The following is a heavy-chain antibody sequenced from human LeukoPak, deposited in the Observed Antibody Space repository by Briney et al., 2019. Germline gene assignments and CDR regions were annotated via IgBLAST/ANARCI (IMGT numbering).Heavy chain of an antibody. CDR3: ARVGYSYAWGPVGY. V-gene: IGHV3-7*03. D-gene: IGHD5-18*01. Sequence: PGGSLRLSCAASGFTFSSYWMSWVRQAPGKGLEWVANIKQDGSEKYYVDSVKGRFTISRDNAKNSLYLQMNSLRAEDTAAYYCARVGYSYAWGPVGYWGQGTLVTVSS. J-gene: IGHJ4*02. CDR1: GFTFSSYW. CDR2: IKQDGSEK.